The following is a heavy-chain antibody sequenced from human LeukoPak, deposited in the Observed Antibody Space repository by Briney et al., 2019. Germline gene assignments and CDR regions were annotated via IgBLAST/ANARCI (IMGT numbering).Heavy chain of an antibody. CDR2: ISYDGSNK. V-gene: IGHV3-30-3*01. D-gene: IGHD3-10*01. J-gene: IGHJ6*02. CDR3: ARSELDYYYYYGMDV. CDR1: GFTFSSYA. Sequence: PGGSLRLSCAASGFTFSSYAMHWVRQAPGKGLEWVAVISYDGSNKYYADSVKGRFTISRDNSKNTLYLQMNSLRAEDTAVYYCARSELDYYYYYGMDVWGQGTTVTVSS.